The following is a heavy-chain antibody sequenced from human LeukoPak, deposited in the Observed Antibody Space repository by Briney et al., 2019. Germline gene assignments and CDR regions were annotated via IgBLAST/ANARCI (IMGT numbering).Heavy chain of an antibody. Sequence: PSETLSLTCIVSGYSITSGYYWGWIRQPPGKGLEWIGSIYHSGDTYYNPSLKSRVTISVDTSKNQFSLKLSSVSAADTAVYYCARASSGWGFYWGQGTLVTVSS. D-gene: IGHD6-19*01. V-gene: IGHV4-38-2*02. J-gene: IGHJ4*02. CDR2: IYHSGDT. CDR3: ARASSGWGFY. CDR1: GYSITSGYY.